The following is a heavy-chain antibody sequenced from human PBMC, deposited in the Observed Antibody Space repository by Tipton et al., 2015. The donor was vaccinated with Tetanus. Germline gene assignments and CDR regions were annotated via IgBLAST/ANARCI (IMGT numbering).Heavy chain of an antibody. J-gene: IGHJ4*02. D-gene: IGHD4-23*01. CDR1: GYAFTKYW. CDR2: IYPDGSDT. V-gene: IGHV5-51*01. CDR3: ARHPRGNAGNPLYYFDY. Sequence: QLVQSGAELKKPGESLKISCKGSGYAFTKYWIGWVRQTPGKGLEWVGIIYPDGSDTRYSPSFQGQVTVSADKAINTAYLQWSRLQASDTAMYYCARHPRGNAGNPLYYFDYWAQGTRVIVSS.